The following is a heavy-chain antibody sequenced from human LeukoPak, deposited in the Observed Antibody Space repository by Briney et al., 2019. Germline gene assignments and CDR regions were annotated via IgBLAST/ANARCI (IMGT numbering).Heavy chain of an antibody. Sequence: PRGSLRLSCSASGFTFSAYTMNWVRQAPGQRLEWVSYISSGSSSVYYADSVKGRFTISRDNAKNSLYLQMNSLRAEDTAVYYCARFKEDAFDIWGQGTMVTVSS. V-gene: IGHV3-48*04. CDR1: GFTFSAYT. CDR2: ISSGSSSV. CDR3: ARFKEDAFDI. J-gene: IGHJ3*02.